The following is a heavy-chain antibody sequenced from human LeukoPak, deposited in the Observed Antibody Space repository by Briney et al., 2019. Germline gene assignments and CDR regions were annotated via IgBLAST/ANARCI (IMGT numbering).Heavy chain of an antibody. Sequence: GGSLRLSCVASGFTFSSYAMTWVRQAPGKGLEWVSGISGSGTNTYYADSVKGRFTISRDNSKNTLYLQMNSLRAEGTAAYYCAKGTYDSRGHFDYWGQGTLVSVSS. CDR2: ISGSGTNT. V-gene: IGHV3-23*01. D-gene: IGHD3-22*01. CDR1: GFTFSSYA. J-gene: IGHJ4*02. CDR3: AKGTYDSRGHFDY.